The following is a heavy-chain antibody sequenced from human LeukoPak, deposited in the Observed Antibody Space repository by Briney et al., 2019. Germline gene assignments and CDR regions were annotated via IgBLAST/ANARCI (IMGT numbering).Heavy chain of an antibody. Sequence: PGGSLRLSCAASGFSFDAYTMHWVRQAPGKGLEYVSAISSNGGSTYYANSVRGRFTISRDNSKNTLFVQMGSLRAEDMAVYYCARDGRGGPYSSSWLGLWGQGTLVTVSS. J-gene: IGHJ4*02. CDR2: ISSNGGST. CDR1: GFSFDAYT. V-gene: IGHV3-64*01. CDR3: ARDGRGGPYSSSWLGL. D-gene: IGHD6-13*01.